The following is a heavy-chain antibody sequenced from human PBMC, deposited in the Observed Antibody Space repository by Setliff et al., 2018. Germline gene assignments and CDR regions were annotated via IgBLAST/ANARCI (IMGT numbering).Heavy chain of an antibody. CDR3: AAAPAGSDVFDM. D-gene: IGHD6-13*01. V-gene: IGHV3-73*01. CDR2: IRSKSDSYAT. Sequence: LRLSCAASGFTFSGSAMYWVRQASGKGLEWVGRIRSKSDSYATIYAASVRGRFTISRDDPKNTAYLQMNSLKTEDTAVYYCAAAPAGSDVFDMWGQGTMVTVSS. CDR1: GFTFSGSA. J-gene: IGHJ3*02.